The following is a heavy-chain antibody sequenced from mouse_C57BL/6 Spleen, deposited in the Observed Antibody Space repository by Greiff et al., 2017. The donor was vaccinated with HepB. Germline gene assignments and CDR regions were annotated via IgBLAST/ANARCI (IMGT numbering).Heavy chain of an antibody. Sequence: QVQLQQPGAELVKPGASVKMSCKASGYTFTSYWITWVKQRPGQGLEWIGDIYPGSGSTNYNEKFKSKATLTVDTSSSTAYMQLSSLTSEDSAVYYCARIYYGDWYFDVWGTGTTGTVSS. CDR2: IYPGSGST. V-gene: IGHV1-55*01. D-gene: IGHD2-1*01. CDR3: ARIYYGDWYFDV. CDR1: GYTFTSYW. J-gene: IGHJ1*03.